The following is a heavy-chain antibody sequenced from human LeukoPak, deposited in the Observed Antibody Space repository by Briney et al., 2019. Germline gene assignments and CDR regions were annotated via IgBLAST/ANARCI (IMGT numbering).Heavy chain of an antibody. Sequence: PSETLSLTCTVSGGSINSSTYYWGWIRQPPGKGLEWIGSIYYSGSTYYNPSLKSRVTITVDTSKNQFSLKLSSVTDADTAVYYCARQSPYSYGSGSLNWFDPWGQGTLVTVSS. CDR1: GGSINSSTYY. CDR2: IYYSGST. CDR3: ARQSPYSYGSGSLNWFDP. D-gene: IGHD3-10*01. J-gene: IGHJ5*02. V-gene: IGHV4-39*01.